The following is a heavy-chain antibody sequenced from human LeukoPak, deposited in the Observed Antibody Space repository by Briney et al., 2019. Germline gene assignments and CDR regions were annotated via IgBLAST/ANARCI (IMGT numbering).Heavy chain of an antibody. Sequence: GGSLRLSCAASGFTFSDYYMSWIRQAPGKGLEWVSYISSSSSYTNYADSVKGRFTISRDNAKNSLYLQMNGLRAEDTAVYYCARDQGIAAALDYWGQGTLVTVSS. CDR1: GFTFSDYY. D-gene: IGHD6-13*01. V-gene: IGHV3-11*06. CDR2: ISSSSSYT. CDR3: ARDQGIAAALDY. J-gene: IGHJ4*02.